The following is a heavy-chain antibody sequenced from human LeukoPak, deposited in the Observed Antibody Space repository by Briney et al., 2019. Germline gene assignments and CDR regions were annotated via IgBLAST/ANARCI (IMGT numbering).Heavy chain of an antibody. Sequence: SETLSLTCTVSGGSISSSSYYWGWIRQPPGKGLEWIGSIYYSGSTFYNPSLKSRVTISVDTSKNQFSLKLSSVTAADTAVYYCARRELWGYSYGKHFDYWGQGTLVTVSS. V-gene: IGHV4-39*01. CDR2: IYYSGST. CDR1: GGSISSSSYY. J-gene: IGHJ4*02. CDR3: ARRELWGYSYGKHFDY. D-gene: IGHD5-18*01.